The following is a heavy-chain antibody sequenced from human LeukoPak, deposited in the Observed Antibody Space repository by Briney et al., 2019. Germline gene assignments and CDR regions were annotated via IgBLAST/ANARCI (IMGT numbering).Heavy chain of an antibody. CDR1: GYTFTNYY. CDR3: ARAITEVSSSWYIFDY. CDR2: INPSGGST. Sequence: ASVKVSCKASGYTFTNYYMHWVRQAPGQGLEWMGIINPSGGSTSYAQRFQGRVTMTRDMSTSTVYMELSSLKSEDTAVFYCARAITEVSSSWYIFDYWGQGTLVTVSS. J-gene: IGHJ4*02. D-gene: IGHD6-13*01. V-gene: IGHV1-46*01.